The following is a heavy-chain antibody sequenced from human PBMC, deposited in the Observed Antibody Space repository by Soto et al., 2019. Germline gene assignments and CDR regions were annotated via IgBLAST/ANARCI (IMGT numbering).Heavy chain of an antibody. CDR3: ARAGGNSGLDYYYGMDV. CDR2: IIPILGIA. CDR1: GGTFSSYT. D-gene: IGHD2-21*01. J-gene: IGHJ6*02. Sequence: SVKVSCKASGGTFSSYTISWVRQAPGQGLEWMGRIIPILGIANYAQKFQGRVTITADKSTSTAYMELSSLRSEDTAVYYCARAGGNSGLDYYYGMDVWGQGTTVTVSS. V-gene: IGHV1-69*02.